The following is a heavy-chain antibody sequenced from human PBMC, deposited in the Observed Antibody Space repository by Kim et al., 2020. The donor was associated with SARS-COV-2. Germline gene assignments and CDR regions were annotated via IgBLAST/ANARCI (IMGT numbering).Heavy chain of an antibody. V-gene: IGHV3-64*01. CDR2: INSNGDST. D-gene: IGHD1-26*01. Sequence: GGSLRLSCAVSGFNFRNYAMHWVRQTPGKRLEYVSAINSNGDSTYYANSVKGRFTISRDNSKNTVHLQMGSLTPEDMAIYYCARDEGPLIVGASWFDPWGQGTLVTVSS. CDR3: ARDEGPLIVGASWFDP. J-gene: IGHJ5*02. CDR1: GFNFRNYA.